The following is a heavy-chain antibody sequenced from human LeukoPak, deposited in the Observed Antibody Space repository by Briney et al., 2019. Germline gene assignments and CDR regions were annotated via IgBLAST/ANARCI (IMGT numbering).Heavy chain of an antibody. CDR1: GYSFTSYW. J-gene: IGHJ4*02. CDR2: IYPGDSDT. CDR3: ARTSVVPAAILDY. D-gene: IGHD2-2*01. Sequence: GESLKISCKGSGYSFTSYWIGWVRQMPGKGLEWMGIIYPGDSDTRYSPSFQGQVTISADKSISTAYLQWSSLKASDTVMYYCARTSVVPAAILDYWGQGTLVTVSS. V-gene: IGHV5-51*01.